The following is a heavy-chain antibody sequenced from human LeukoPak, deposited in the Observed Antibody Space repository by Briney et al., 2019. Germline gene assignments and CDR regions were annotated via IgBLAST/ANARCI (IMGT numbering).Heavy chain of an antibody. CDR3: VKDKAPHYDLLTATSFYYGMDV. Sequence: GGSLRLSCAASGFTFSDYDMHWVRQAPGKGLEWVSTINSAGDTYYAGSVKGRFTISREDAKNSLYLQMNSLRAGDTAVYFFVKDKAPHYDLLTATSFYYGMDVWGQGTKVT. V-gene: IGHV3-13*01. D-gene: IGHD3-9*01. J-gene: IGHJ6*02. CDR1: GFTFSDYD. CDR2: INSAGDT.